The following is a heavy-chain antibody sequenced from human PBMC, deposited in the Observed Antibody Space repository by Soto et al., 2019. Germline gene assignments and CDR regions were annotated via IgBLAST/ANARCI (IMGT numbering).Heavy chain of an antibody. Sequence: QVQLQESGPGLVKPSETLSLTCTVSGGFVNSDTHSWSWIRQTPVKRLAWIGFIYSCGRNKNPSLRSRVTMSVDTSKNQFSLKLRSVIVADTAVYHCARFVRSCSATTCSTRADVWGQGITVTVAS. CDR3: ARFVRSCSATTCSTRADV. D-gene: IGHD2-2*01. CDR2: IYSCGR. V-gene: IGHV4-61*01. CDR1: GGFVNSDTHS. J-gene: IGHJ6*02.